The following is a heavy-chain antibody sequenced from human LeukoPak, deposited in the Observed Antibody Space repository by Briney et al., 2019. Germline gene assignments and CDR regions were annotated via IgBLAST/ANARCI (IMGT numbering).Heavy chain of an antibody. CDR2: IIPIFGTA. V-gene: IGHV1-69*05. CDR1: GGTFSTSA. Sequence: SVKVSCKASGGTFSTSAISWVRQAPGQGLEWMGGIIPIFGTANYAQKFQGRVTITTDESTSRAYMELSSLRSEDTAVYYCASSIADFYGSRSPLDYWGQGTLVNVSS. J-gene: IGHJ4*02. CDR3: ASSIADFYGSRSPLDY. D-gene: IGHD3-10*01.